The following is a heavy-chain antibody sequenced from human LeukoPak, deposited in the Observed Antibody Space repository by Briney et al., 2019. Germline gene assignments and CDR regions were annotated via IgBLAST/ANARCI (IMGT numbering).Heavy chain of an antibody. J-gene: IGHJ4*02. CDR1: GFTFSSYS. CDR2: ISSSSSYI. Sequence: PGGSLRLSCAASGFTFSSYSMNWVRQAPGKGLEWVSSISSSSSYIYYADSVKGRFTISRDNAKNSPYLQMNSLRAEDTAVYYCAREATGFGELFLYDYWGQGTLVTVSS. V-gene: IGHV3-21*01. D-gene: IGHD3-10*01. CDR3: AREATGFGELFLYDY.